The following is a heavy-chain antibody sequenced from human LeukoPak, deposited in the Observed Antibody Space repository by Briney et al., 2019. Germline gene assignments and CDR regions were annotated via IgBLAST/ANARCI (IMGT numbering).Heavy chain of an antibody. CDR3: AKGVFERQQLVRMPMDV. J-gene: IGHJ6*04. CDR2: ISGSGGST. V-gene: IGHV3-23*01. CDR1: GFTFSSYA. Sequence: PGGSLRLSCAASGFTFSSYAMSWVRQAPGKGLEWVSAISGSGGSTYYADSVKGRFTISRDNSKNTLYLQMNSLRAEDTAVYYCAKGVFERQQLVRMPMDVWGKGTTVTVSS. D-gene: IGHD6-13*01.